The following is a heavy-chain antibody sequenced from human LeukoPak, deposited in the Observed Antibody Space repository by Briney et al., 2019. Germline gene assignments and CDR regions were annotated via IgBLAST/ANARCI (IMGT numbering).Heavy chain of an antibody. CDR2: IIPILGIA. CDR3: ARGPACTNGVCYTGYFDY. Sequence: RASVKVSCKASGGTFSSYAISLVRQAPGQGLEWMGRIIPILGIANYAQKFQGRVTITADKSTSTAYMELSSLRSEDTAVYYCARGPACTNGVCYTGYFDYWGQGTLVTVSS. J-gene: IGHJ4*02. CDR1: GGTFSSYA. D-gene: IGHD2-8*01. V-gene: IGHV1-69*04.